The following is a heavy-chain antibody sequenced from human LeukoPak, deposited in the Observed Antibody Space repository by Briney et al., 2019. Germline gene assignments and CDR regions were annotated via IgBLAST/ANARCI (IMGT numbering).Heavy chain of an antibody. CDR2: IRYDGSNK. D-gene: IGHD3-22*01. V-gene: IGHV3-30*02. J-gene: IGHJ4*02. CDR3: AKDAYYDTSGHYYSDY. CDR1: GFTFSSYG. Sequence: GGSLRLSCAASGFTFSSYGMHWVRQAPGKGLEWVSFIRYDGSNKYYADSVKGRFTISRDNSKNTLYLQMNSVRAEDTAVYYCAKDAYYDTSGHYYSDYWGQGTLVTASS.